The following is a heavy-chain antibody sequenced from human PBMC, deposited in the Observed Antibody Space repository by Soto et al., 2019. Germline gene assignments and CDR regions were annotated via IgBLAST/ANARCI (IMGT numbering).Heavy chain of an antibody. CDR1: GGSISSGGYY. CDR3: ARELETVVSI. D-gene: IGHD3-10*01. Sequence: SETLSLTCTVSGGSISSGGYYWSWIRQHPGKGLEWIGYIYYSGSTYYNPSLKSRVTISVDTSKNQFSLKLSSVTAADTAVYYCARELETVVSIWGQGTLVTVSS. CDR2: IYYSGST. J-gene: IGHJ4*02. V-gene: IGHV4-31*03.